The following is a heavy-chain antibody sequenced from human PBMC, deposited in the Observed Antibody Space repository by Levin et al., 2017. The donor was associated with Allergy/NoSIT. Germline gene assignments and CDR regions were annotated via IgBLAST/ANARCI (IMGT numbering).Heavy chain of an antibody. D-gene: IGHD6-13*01. V-gene: IGHV3-9*01. Sequence: GGSLRLSCAASGYSLGDYAMHWVRQAPGKGLEWVSSISWNSGGIGYADSVKGRFTISRDNAKNSLYLQMNSLRAEDTALYYCVKGSAAAGDLFDYWGQGTLVTVSS. CDR3: VKGSAAAGDLFDY. J-gene: IGHJ4*02. CDR2: ISWNSGGI. CDR1: GYSLGDYA.